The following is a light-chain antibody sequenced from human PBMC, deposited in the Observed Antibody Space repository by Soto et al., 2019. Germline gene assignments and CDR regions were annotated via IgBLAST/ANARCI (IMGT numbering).Light chain of an antibody. CDR3: QHYNSYPWT. CDR1: QSTSSW. V-gene: IGKV1-5*03. CDR2: KAS. Sequence: DIQMTQSPSTLSASVGDRVTITCRASQSTSSWLAWYQQKPGKAPKLLIYKASSLESGVPSRFSGSRSGTEFTLNISSLQPDDFATYFGQHYNSYPWTFGQGTKVEIK. J-gene: IGKJ1*01.